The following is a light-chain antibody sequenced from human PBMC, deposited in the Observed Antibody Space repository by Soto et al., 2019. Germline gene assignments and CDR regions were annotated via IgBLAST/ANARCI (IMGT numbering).Light chain of an antibody. CDR3: QQYGSSRWT. V-gene: IGKV3-20*01. Sequence: GERATLSCRASQSVSSSYLAWYQQNRGQAPRLLIYGASSRAPGIPDRFGGSGSGTDFTLTISRLEPEDFAVYYCQQYGSSRWTFGQVTKLDIK. CDR2: GAS. CDR1: QSVSSSY. J-gene: IGKJ1*01.